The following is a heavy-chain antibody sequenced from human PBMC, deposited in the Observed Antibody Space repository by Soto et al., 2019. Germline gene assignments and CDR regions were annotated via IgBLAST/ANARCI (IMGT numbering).Heavy chain of an antibody. CDR1: GYTFTSYA. CDR2: INSGNGNT. V-gene: IGHV1-3*01. Sequence: ASVKVSCKASGYTFTSYAMHWVRQAPGQRLEWMGWINSGNGNTKYSQKFQGRVTITRDTSASTAYMELSSLRSEDTAVYYCARGPPGRILKFYYYYYMDVWGKGTTVTVSS. D-gene: IGHD2-15*01. J-gene: IGHJ6*03. CDR3: ARGPPGRILKFYYYYYMDV.